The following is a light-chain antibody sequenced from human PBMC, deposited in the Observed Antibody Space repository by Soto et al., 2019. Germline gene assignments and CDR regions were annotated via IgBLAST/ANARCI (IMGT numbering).Light chain of an antibody. CDR1: QSVGTW. CDR3: QQYHIYSGT. J-gene: IGKJ1*01. Sequence: DIQMTQSPSTLSASVGDTITIAFRASQSVGTWLAWYQQRPGQAPKLLIYDASTLESGVPSRFSGSGSGTAFTLTISSLHPDDFATYYCQQYHIYSGTFGQGTKVDIK. V-gene: IGKV1-5*01. CDR2: DAS.